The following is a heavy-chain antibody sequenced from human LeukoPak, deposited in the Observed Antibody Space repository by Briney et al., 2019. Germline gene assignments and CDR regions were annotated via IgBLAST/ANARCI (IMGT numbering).Heavy chain of an antibody. CDR2: IYYRSKWYS. J-gene: IGHJ5*02. Sequence: SQTLSLTCAISGDSVSGGSAGWNWIRQSPSRGLEWLGRIYYRSKWYSDYAISVKSRITINPDTSRNQFSLQLNSVTHDDTAVYYCTGGGLARRSLHWFDPWGQGTLVTVSS. CDR3: TGGGLARRSLHWFDP. D-gene: IGHD6-25*01. V-gene: IGHV6-1*01. CDR1: GDSVSGGSAG.